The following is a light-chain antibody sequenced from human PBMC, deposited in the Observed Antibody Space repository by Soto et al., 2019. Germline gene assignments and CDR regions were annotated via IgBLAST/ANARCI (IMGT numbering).Light chain of an antibody. Sequence: QSVLTQPASVSGSPGQSITISCTGTSSDVGGYNYVSWYQQHPGKVPKLMIYEVNNRPSGVSNRFSGSKSGNTASLTISGLQAEDEADYYCSSYTSSSTLYVFGTGTKVTVL. V-gene: IGLV2-14*01. CDR2: EVN. CDR3: SSYTSSSTLYV. CDR1: SSDVGGYNY. J-gene: IGLJ1*01.